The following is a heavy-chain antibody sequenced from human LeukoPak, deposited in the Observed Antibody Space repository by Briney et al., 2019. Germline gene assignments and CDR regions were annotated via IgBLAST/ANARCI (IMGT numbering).Heavy chain of an antibody. CDR2: INHSGST. J-gene: IGHJ4*02. V-gene: IGHV4-34*01. CDR1: GGSVSGYY. CDR3: ARGLRYGDKYDY. Sequence: PSGTLSLTCAVYGGSVSGYYWSWIRQPPGKGLEWIGEINHSGSTNYNPSLKSRVTISVDTSKNQFSLKLSSVTAADTAVYYCARGLRYGDKYDYWGQGTLVTVSS. D-gene: IGHD4-23*01.